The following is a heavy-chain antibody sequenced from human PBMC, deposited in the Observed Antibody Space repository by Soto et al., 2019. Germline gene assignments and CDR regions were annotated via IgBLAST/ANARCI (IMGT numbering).Heavy chain of an antibody. CDR2: INPSGGST. J-gene: IGHJ6*02. D-gene: IGHD3-10*01. V-gene: IGHV1-46*01. CDR3: ARGRNEVRGAQYGMDV. Sequence: EASVKVSCKASGYTFTSYYMHWVRQAPGQGLEWMGIINPSGGSTSYAQKFQGRVTMTRDTSTSTVYMELSSLRSEDTAVYYCARGRNEVRGAQYGMDVWGQGTTVTVSS. CDR1: GYTFTSYY.